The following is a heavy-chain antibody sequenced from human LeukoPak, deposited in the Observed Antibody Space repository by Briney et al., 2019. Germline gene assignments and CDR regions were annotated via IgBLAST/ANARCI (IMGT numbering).Heavy chain of an antibody. J-gene: IGHJ4*02. Sequence: PSETLSLTCTVSGGSISSSRSYWGWIRQSPGKGLEWIGSNSSSGTTYYNPSLKNRVTMSLDTPNNRFSLGLTSLTAADTAVYYCAGDGSSTNWFFYWGQGTLVTVSS. CDR3: AGDGSSTNWFFY. V-gene: IGHV4-39*07. CDR2: NSSSGTT. CDR1: GGSISSSRSY. D-gene: IGHD1-1*01.